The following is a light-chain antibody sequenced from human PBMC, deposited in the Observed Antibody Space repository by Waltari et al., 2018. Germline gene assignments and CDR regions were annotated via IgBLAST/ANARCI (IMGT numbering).Light chain of an antibody. Sequence: EIVMTQSPATLSLSPGESATLFCRASQSVRSTFAWFQQKPGQPPRLLIYGTSTRATGIPARFSGSGSGTEFSLTISSLRPEDFATYYCQQYTYWPWTFGQGTRVETK. V-gene: IGKV3D-15*01. CDR1: QSVRST. CDR3: QQYTYWPWT. CDR2: GTS. J-gene: IGKJ1*01.